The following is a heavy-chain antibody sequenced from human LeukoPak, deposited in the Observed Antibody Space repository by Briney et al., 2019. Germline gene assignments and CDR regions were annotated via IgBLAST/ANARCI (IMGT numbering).Heavy chain of an antibody. J-gene: IGHJ4*02. V-gene: IGHV3-23*01. CDR2: ISGSGGST. CDR3: AKEGLRFLGTAGPFDY. D-gene: IGHD3-3*01. Sequence: GGSLRLSCAASGFTFSSYAMSWVRQAPGKGLEWVSAISGSGGSTYYADSVKGRFTISRDNSKNTLYLQMNSLRAEDAAVYYCAKEGLRFLGTAGPFDYWGQGTLVTVSS. CDR1: GFTFSSYA.